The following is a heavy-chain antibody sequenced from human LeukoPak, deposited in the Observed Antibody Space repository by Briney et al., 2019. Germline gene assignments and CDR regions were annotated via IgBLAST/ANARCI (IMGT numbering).Heavy chain of an antibody. CDR3: ASLYIVVVPAASPADY. J-gene: IGHJ4*02. Sequence: GGSLRLSCAASGFTFSSYVMHWVRQAPGKGLEWVAIISYDGSNEYYADSVKGRFTISRDNAKNSLYLQMNSLRAEDTAVYYCASLYIVVVPAASPADYWGQGTLVTVSS. CDR2: ISYDGSNE. CDR1: GFTFSSYV. D-gene: IGHD2-2*01. V-gene: IGHV3-30*04.